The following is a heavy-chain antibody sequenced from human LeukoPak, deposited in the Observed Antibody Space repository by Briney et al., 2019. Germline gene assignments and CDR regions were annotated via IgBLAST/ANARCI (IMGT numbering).Heavy chain of an antibody. J-gene: IGHJ4*02. V-gene: IGHV4-59*01. CDR3: AGPRAEYFDY. CDR1: GGSISSYY. CDR2: IYYSGST. Sequence: SSETLSLTCTVSGGSISSYYWSWIRQPPGKGLEWIGYIYYSGSTNYNPSLKSRVTISVDTSKNQFSLKLSSVTAADTAVYYCAGPRAEYFDYWGQGTLVTVSS.